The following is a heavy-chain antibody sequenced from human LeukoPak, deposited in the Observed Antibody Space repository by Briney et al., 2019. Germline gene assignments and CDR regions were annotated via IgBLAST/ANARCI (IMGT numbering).Heavy chain of an antibody. V-gene: IGHV3-30*19. D-gene: IGHD1-26*01. CDR1: GFTFSTSG. Sequence: GGSLRLSCVASGFTFSTSGMHWARQAPGKGLEWVAVISYDGSNKYYADSVKGRFTISRDNSKNTLYLQMNSLRAEDTAVYYCARESYSGSYLDAFDIWGQGTMVTVSS. CDR3: ARESYSGSYLDAFDI. CDR2: ISYDGSNK. J-gene: IGHJ3*02.